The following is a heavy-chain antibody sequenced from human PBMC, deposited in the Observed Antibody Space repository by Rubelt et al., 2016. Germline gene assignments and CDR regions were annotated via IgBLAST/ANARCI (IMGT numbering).Heavy chain of an antibody. V-gene: IGHV4-34*01. J-gene: IGHJ6*02. CDR2: INHSGST. CDR3: ARVGPVDIAVAGTNQRGGMDV. D-gene: IGHD6-19*01. Sequence: QVQLQQWGAGLLKPSETLSLTCAVYGGSFSGYYWSWIRQPPGKGLEWIGEINHSGSTNYNPSLKSRVTISVDTSKNQFSLKLSSVTAADTAVYYCARVGPVDIAVAGTNQRGGMDVWGQGTTVTVSS. CDR1: GGSFSGYY.